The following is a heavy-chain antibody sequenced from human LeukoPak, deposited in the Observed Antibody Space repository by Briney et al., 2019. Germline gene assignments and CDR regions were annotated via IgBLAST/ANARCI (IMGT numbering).Heavy chain of an antibody. V-gene: IGHV4-30-2*01. CDR1: GGSISSGGYS. D-gene: IGHD3-16*01. J-gene: IGHJ5*02. CDR2: IYHSGST. Sequence: SETLSLTCAVSGGSISSGGYSWSWIRQPPGKGLEWIGYIYHSGSTYSNPSLKSRVTISVDRSKDQFSLKLSSGTAADTAVYFWAREALGGYGVNSINWFDPWGQGILVTVSS. CDR3: AREALGGYGVNSINWFDP.